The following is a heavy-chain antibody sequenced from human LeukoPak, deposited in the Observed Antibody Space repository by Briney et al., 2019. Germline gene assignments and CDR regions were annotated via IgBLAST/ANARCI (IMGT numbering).Heavy chain of an antibody. J-gene: IGHJ3*02. CDR2: IIPIFGTA. CDR3: ARGSGYSSGEDDAFDI. V-gene: IGHV1-69*13. D-gene: IGHD6-19*01. Sequence: SVKVSCKASGGTFSSYAISWVRQAPGQGLEWMGGIIPIFGTANYAQKFQGRVTITADESTSTAYMELSNLRSEDTAVYYCARGSGYSSGEDDAFDIWGQGTMVTVSS. CDR1: GGTFSSYA.